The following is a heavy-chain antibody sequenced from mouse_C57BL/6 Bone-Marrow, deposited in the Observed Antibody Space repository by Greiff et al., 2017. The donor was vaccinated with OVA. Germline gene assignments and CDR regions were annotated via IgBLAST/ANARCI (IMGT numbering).Heavy chain of an antibody. CDR1: GYTFTDYY. D-gene: IGHD2-3*01. V-gene: IGHV1-26*01. J-gene: IGHJ3*01. Sequence: VQLQQSGPELVKPGASVKISCKASGYTFTDYYMNWVQQSHGKILEWIGDINPNNGGTSYNQKFKGKATVTVDKSSSTAYMELRSLTSEDSAVYYCARGNGYYGFAYWGQGTLVTVSA. CDR2: INPNNGGT. CDR3: ARGNGYYGFAY.